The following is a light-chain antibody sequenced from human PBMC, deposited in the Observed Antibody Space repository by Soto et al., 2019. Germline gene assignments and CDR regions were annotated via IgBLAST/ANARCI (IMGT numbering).Light chain of an antibody. Sequence: DIQMTQSPSSLSASVGDRVTITCQASQDISKYLNWYQLKPGKAPKLLIYGASNLEAGVPPRFSGNVSGTYFTVTISSLPPEAIDRYYCHQYDNLIFSFGHQTKGDI. CDR2: GAS. J-gene: IGKJ3*01. CDR3: HQYDNLIFS. V-gene: IGKV1-33*01. CDR1: QDISKY.